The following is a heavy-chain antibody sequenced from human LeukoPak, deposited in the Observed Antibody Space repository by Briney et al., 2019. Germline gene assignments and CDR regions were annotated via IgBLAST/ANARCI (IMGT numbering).Heavy chain of an antibody. CDR2: IYTSGST. CDR1: GGSISSYY. Sequence: PSETLSLTCTVSGGSISSYYWSWIRQPPGKGLEWIGRIYTSGSTNYNPSLKSRVTISVDTSKNQFSLKLSSVTAADTAVYYCAREIAAAGTVGYDYWGQGTLVTVSS. D-gene: IGHD6-13*01. J-gene: IGHJ4*02. V-gene: IGHV4-4*08. CDR3: AREIAAAGTVGYDY.